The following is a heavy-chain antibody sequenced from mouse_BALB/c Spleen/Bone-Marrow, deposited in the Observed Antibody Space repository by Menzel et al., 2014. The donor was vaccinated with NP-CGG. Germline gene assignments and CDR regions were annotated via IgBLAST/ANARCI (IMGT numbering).Heavy chain of an antibody. Sequence: EVQLVESGGGLVQPGGSLKLSCAASGFDFSRYCMSWVRQAPGKGLEWIREINPDSSTINYTPSLKDKFIISRDNAKNTLYLQMSKVRSEDTALYYCARQGYYGKGDYWGQGTTLTVSS. V-gene: IGHV4-1*02. CDR2: INPDSSTI. CDR1: GFDFSRYC. D-gene: IGHD2-1*01. CDR3: ARQGYYGKGDY. J-gene: IGHJ2*01.